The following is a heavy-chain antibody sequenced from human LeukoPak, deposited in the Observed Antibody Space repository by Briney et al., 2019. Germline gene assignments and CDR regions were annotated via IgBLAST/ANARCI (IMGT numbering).Heavy chain of an antibody. J-gene: IGHJ1*01. CDR2: ISGSGDTT. Sequence: GGSLRLSCVASGFTFSNHAMSWVRQAPGKGLEWVSVISGSGDTTYSADSVKGRFTISRDNSKNTLYYQLDSLTAEDTAVYYCAKDRASATYEYFQYWGQGTQVTVSS. V-gene: IGHV3-23*01. CDR3: AKDRASATYEYFQY. CDR1: GFTFSNHA. D-gene: IGHD3-10*01.